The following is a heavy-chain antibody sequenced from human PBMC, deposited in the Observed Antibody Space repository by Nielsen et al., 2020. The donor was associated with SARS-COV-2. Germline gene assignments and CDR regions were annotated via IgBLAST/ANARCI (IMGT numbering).Heavy chain of an antibody. CDR1: GYTFTSYY. Sequence: ASVKVSCKASGYTFTSYYMHWVRQAPGQGLEWMGIINPSGGSTSYAQKFQGRVTMTRDTSTSTVYMELSSLRSEDTAVYYCAKVERSRSWFIDIFDYWGQGTLVTVSS. D-gene: IGHD6-13*01. J-gene: IGHJ4*02. CDR3: AKVERSRSWFIDIFDY. V-gene: IGHV1-46*01. CDR2: INPSGGST.